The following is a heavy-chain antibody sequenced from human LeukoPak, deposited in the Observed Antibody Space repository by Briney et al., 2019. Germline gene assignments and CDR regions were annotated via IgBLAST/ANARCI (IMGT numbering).Heavy chain of an antibody. D-gene: IGHD2-2*01. V-gene: IGHV1-69*13. CDR1: GGTFSSYA. CDR3: ARTHCTSTSCYHLPHEAFDI. Sequence: ASVKVSCKASGGTFSSYAISWVRQAPGQGLEWMGGIIPIFGTKNYAQKFQGRVTITADEFTTTVYMELSSLRSEDTAVYYCARTHCTSTSCYHLPHEAFDIWGQGTMVTVSS. J-gene: IGHJ3*02. CDR2: IIPIFGTK.